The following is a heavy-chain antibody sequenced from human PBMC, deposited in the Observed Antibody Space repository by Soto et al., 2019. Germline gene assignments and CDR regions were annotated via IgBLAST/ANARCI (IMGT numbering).Heavy chain of an antibody. CDR1: GFTFSNYA. CDR3: AKDRDGSGYYPYFFDC. CDR2: IRRSGDST. J-gene: IGHJ4*02. D-gene: IGHD3-22*01. V-gene: IGHV3-23*01. Sequence: WGSLRLSCAASGFTFSNYAMTWVRQPPGRGLEWVSSIRRSGDSTYYADSVKGRFTISRDNSENTVYLQMNSLRAEDTAVYYCAKDRDGSGYYPYFFDCWGQGTLVTVSS.